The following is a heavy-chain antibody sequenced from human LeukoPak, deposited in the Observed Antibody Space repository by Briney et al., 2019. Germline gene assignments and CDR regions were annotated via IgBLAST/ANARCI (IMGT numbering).Heavy chain of an antibody. D-gene: IGHD3-22*01. J-gene: IGHJ4*02. CDR1: GYSFTSYW. CDR2: IYPGDSDT. Sequence: GESLKISCKGSGYSFTSYWIGWVRQMPGKGLEWMGIIYPGDSDTRYSPSFQGQVTISADKSISTAYLQWSSLKASDTAMYYCARPPHYYDSSGYYFFGYFDYWGQGTLVTVSS. CDR3: ARPPHYYDSSGYYFFGYFDY. V-gene: IGHV5-51*01.